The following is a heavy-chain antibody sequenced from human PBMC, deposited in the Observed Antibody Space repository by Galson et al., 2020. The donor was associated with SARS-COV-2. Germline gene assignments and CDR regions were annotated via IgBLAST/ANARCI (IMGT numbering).Heavy chain of an antibody. CDR1: GFTFSSYW. CDR2: IKQDGSEK. CDR3: ASSPSDGGWLLPFDY. V-gene: IGHV3-7*01. D-gene: IGHD3-22*01. J-gene: IGHJ4*02. Sequence: GGSLRLSCAASGFTFSSYWMSWVRQAPGKGLEWVANIKQDGSEKYYVDSVKGRFTISRDNAKNSLYLQMNSLRAEDTAVYYCASSPSDGGWLLPFDYWGQGTLVTVSS.